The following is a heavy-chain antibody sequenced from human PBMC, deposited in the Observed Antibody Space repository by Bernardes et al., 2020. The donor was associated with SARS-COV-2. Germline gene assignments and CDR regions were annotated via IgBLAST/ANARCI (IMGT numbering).Heavy chain of an antibody. CDR1: GFSFSAYA. CDR2: IDSGGDNT. Sequence: GGPLRLSCSASGFSFSAYAMHWVRQAPGKGLDYVSAIDSGGDNTFYADSVKDRFNISRDNSKNTLYLQMRGLRVEDTGIYSCVKVTINGNSIDYWGRGTLVTVSS. CDR3: VKVTINGNSIDY. J-gene: IGHJ4*02. V-gene: IGHV3-64D*06. D-gene: IGHD2-21*01.